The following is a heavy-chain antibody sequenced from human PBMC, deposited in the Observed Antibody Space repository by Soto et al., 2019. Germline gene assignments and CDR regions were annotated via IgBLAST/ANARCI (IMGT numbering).Heavy chain of an antibody. CDR2: IYYSGIT. CDR3: ARTHYSDRSGTDY. CDR1: VGSIRIGDSY. V-gene: IGHV4-30-4*01. J-gene: IGHJ4*02. D-gene: IGHD3-22*01. Sequence: SETLSITCTFSVGSIRIGDSYWSWIRQPPGKGLEWIGYIYYSGITYYNPSLKSRVTISLDTSKNQFSLNLSSVTAADTAVYYCARTHYSDRSGTDYWGQGTMVTVSS.